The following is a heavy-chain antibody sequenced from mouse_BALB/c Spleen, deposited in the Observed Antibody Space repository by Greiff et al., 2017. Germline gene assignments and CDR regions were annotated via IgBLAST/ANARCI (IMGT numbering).Heavy chain of an antibody. CDR3: ARGDRYDWFAY. CDR1: GYTFTDYW. V-gene: IGHV1-69*02. J-gene: IGHJ3*01. Sequence: VQLQQSGTVLARPGASVKMSCKASGYTFTDYWMHWVKQRPGQGLEWIGAIDTSDSYTSYNQKFKGKATLTVDESSSTAYMQLSSLTSEDSAVYYCARGDRYDWFAYWGQGTLVTVSA. CDR2: IDTSDSYT. D-gene: IGHD2-14*01.